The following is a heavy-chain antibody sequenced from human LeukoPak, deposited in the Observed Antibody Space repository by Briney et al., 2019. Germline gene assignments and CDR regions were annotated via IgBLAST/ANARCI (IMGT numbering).Heavy chain of an antibody. CDR2: ISGSADST. J-gene: IGHJ4*02. CDR3: AKNRGVLRNFDCYDY. V-gene: IGHV3-23*01. CDR1: GFAFRSYG. Sequence: GGSLRLSCAVSGFAFRSYGMSWVRQAPGKGLEWVSAISGSADSTYYADSVKGRFTISRDNSKNTLYLQVNSLRAEDTAVYYCAKNRGVLRNFDCYDYWGQGTLVIVSS. D-gene: IGHD3-9*01.